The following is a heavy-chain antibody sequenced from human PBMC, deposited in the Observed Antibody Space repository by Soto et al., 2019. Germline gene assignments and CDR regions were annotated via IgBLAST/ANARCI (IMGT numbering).Heavy chain of an antibody. CDR1: GYSFTNYW. J-gene: IGHJ5*02. CDR3: ARQRSKQLVVGVNWFDP. Sequence: GGSLKIPWKSSGYSFTNYWNGWGRQMPGKGLEWMGIIYPGDSDTRYSPSFQGQVTISSANSISTAYLQWSRLKTSDTAMYYCARQRSKQLVVGVNWFDPWGQGTLVTVSS. V-gene: IGHV5-51*01. D-gene: IGHD6-13*01. CDR2: IYPGDSDT.